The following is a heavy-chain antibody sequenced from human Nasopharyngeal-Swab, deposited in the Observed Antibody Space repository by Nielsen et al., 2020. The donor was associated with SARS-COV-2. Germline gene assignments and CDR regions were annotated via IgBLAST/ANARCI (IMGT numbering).Heavy chain of an antibody. CDR2: VSANSGNT. D-gene: IGHD1-14*01. CDR3: ARDVSYKFDT. V-gene: IGHV1-18*01. Sequence: ASVKVSCKASGYTFTTYGISWVRQATGQGLEWMGWVSANSGNTYYAQKFQGRVTMTRDTSMSTAHMDLRSLGSDDTAVYYCARDVSYKFDTWGQGTLVTVPS. J-gene: IGHJ5*02. CDR1: GYTFTTYG.